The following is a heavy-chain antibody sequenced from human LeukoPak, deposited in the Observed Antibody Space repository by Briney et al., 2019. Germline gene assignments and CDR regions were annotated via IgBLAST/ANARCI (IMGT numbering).Heavy chain of an antibody. Sequence: SETLSLTCTVSGGSISSSSYCWVWIRQPPGQGRDWIVSIYYGGTAYYNPSLKSRVTISVDTSKIQFSLKLSSVAATDTAVYCRASLRFDFWGGYTHPYFDYWGQGTLVTVSS. CDR2: IYYGGTA. CDR1: GGSISSSSYC. J-gene: IGHJ4*02. D-gene: IGHD3-3*01. V-gene: IGHV4-39*01. CDR3: ASLRFDFWGGYTHPYFDY.